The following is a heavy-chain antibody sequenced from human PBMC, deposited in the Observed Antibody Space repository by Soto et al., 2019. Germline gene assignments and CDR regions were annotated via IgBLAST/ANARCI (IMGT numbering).Heavy chain of an antibody. J-gene: IGHJ6*02. Sequence: PGGSLRLSCAAAGFRFTRDWISWVRQAPGEGLQWVATIKPDGSEKYYLDAVKGRFTISIDNAKNSVYLQMNSLRADDTGVYYCARDQLPTAYYYYGMDVWGQGTTVTVSS. D-gene: IGHD4-17*01. CDR3: ARDQLPTAYYYYGMDV. CDR1: GFRFTRDW. CDR2: IKPDGSEK. V-gene: IGHV3-7*01.